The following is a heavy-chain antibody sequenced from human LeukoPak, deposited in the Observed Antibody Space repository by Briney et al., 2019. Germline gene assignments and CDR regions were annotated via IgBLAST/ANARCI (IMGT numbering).Heavy chain of an antibody. V-gene: IGHV3-11*01. J-gene: IGHJ3*02. CDR2: ISSSGST. CDR3: AKDLFGEFVDAFDI. Sequence: GGSLRLSCAASGFTFSDYYMSWIRQAPGKGLEWVSYISSSGSTYYADSVKGRFTISRDNSKNTLYLQMNSLRAEDTAVYYCAKDLFGEFVDAFDIWGQGTMVTVSS. D-gene: IGHD3-10*02. CDR1: GFTFSDYY.